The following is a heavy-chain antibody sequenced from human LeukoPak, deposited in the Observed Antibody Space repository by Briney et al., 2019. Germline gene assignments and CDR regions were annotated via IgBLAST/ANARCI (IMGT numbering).Heavy chain of an antibody. D-gene: IGHD6-6*01. CDR3: AGAFRGSSPLYDAFDI. V-gene: IGHV3-53*01. CDR2: ICSGGST. CDR1: GFTVSSNY. J-gene: IGHJ3*02. Sequence: GGSLRLSCAASGFTVSSNYMSWVRQAPGKGLEWVSVICSGGSTYYADSVKGRFTISRDNSKNTLYLQMNSLRAEDTAVYYCAGAFRGSSPLYDAFDIWGQGTMVTVSS.